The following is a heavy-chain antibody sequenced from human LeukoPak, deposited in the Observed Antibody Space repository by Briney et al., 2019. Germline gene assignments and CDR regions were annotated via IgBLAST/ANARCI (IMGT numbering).Heavy chain of an antibody. D-gene: IGHD4-17*01. CDR2: IDPSDSYI. Sequence: GESLKISCKGSGYSFTSYWINWVRQMPGKGLEWMGRIDPSDSYINYSPSFQGHVTISADKSISTAYLQWSSLKASDTAMYYCARHLFSGGLGYGDPENGMDVWGQGTTVTVSS. V-gene: IGHV5-10-1*01. CDR3: ARHLFSGGLGYGDPENGMDV. CDR1: GYSFTSYW. J-gene: IGHJ6*02.